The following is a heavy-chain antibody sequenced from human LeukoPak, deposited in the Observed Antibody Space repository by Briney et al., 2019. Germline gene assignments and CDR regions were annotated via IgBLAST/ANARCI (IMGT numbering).Heavy chain of an antibody. Sequence: SVKVSCKASGGTFSNYAISWVRQAPGQGLEWMGGIIPLFDTANYEQKFQGRVTITADKSTGTAYMELSSLRSEDTAVYYCAGTTILHEFDYWGQGTLVTVSS. J-gene: IGHJ4*02. CDR1: GGTFSNYA. CDR3: AGTTILHEFDY. D-gene: IGHD2/OR15-2a*01. CDR2: IIPLFDTA. V-gene: IGHV1-69*06.